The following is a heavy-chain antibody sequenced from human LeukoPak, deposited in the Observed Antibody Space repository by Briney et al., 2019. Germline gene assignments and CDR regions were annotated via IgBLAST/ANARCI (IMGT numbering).Heavy chain of an antibody. CDR2: ISAYNDNT. CDR3: ARDRWFGELLSIRTNDY. D-gene: IGHD3-10*01. V-gene: IGHV1-18*01. CDR1: GYTFTSYG. J-gene: IGHJ4*02. Sequence: ASVEVSCKASGYTFTSYGISWVRQAPGQGLEWMGWISAYNDNTNYAQKLQGRVTMTTDTSTSTAYMELRSLRSDDTAVYYCARDRWFGELLSIRTNDYWGQGTLVTVSS.